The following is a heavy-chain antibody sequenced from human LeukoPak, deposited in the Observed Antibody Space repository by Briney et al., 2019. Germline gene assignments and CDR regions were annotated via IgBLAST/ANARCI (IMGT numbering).Heavy chain of an antibody. J-gene: IGHJ4*02. D-gene: IGHD3-22*01. CDR1: GFTFSSYA. CDR3: ARAYYDSSGYYLDY. Sequence: GGSLRLSCAASGFTFSSYAMHWVRQAPGKGLEWVAVISYDGSNKYYADSVKGRLTISRDNSKNTLYLQMNSLRAEDTAVYYCARAYYDSSGYYLDYWGQGTLVTVSS. CDR2: ISYDGSNK. V-gene: IGHV3-30*04.